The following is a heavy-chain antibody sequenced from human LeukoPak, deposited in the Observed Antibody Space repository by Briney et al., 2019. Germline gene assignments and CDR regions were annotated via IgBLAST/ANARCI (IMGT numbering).Heavy chain of an antibody. D-gene: IGHD1-26*01. Sequence: SETLSLTCAVSGGSTSSGGYSWSWIRQPPGKGLEWIGYIYHSGSTYYNPSLKSRVTISVDRSKNQFSLKLSSVTAADTAVYYCARVSSGSYYDWYFDLWGRGTLVTGSS. V-gene: IGHV4-30-2*01. CDR1: GGSTSSGGYS. CDR3: ARVSSGSYYDWYFDL. CDR2: IYHSGST. J-gene: IGHJ2*01.